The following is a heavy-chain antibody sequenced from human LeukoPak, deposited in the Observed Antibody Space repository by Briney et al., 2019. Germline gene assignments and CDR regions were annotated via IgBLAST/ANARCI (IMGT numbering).Heavy chain of an antibody. CDR3: VKDRTVAGTDARYYFDY. D-gene: IGHD6-19*01. V-gene: IGHV3-23*01. CDR2: IGGSGGGT. Sequence: PGGSLRLSCAASGVRFNSYAMSWVRQTPGKGLEWVSGIGGSGGGTYYADFVKGRFTISRDNSKNTLYLQMNSLRAEDTALYYCVKDRTVAGTDARYYFDYWGQGTLVTVSS. J-gene: IGHJ4*02. CDR1: GVRFNSYA.